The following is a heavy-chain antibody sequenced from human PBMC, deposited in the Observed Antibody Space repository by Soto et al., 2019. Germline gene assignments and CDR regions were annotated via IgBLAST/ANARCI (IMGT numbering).Heavy chain of an antibody. CDR1: GGSFSGYY. Sequence: SETLSLTCAVYGGSFSGYYWSWIRQPPGKGLEWIGEINHSGSTNYNPSLKSRVTISVDTSKNQFSLKLSSVTAADTAVYYCARTRSDSSSWYNRFDPWGQGTLVTVSS. CDR2: INHSGST. D-gene: IGHD6-13*01. J-gene: IGHJ5*02. CDR3: ARTRSDSSSWYNRFDP. V-gene: IGHV4-34*01.